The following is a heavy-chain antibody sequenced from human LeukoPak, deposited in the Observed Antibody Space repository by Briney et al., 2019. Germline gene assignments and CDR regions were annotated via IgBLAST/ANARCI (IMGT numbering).Heavy chain of an antibody. V-gene: IGHV4-34*01. Sequence: SETLSLTCAVYGGSFSGYYWSWIRQPPGKGLEWIGEINHSGSTNYNPSLKSRVTISVDTSKNQFSLKLSPVTAADTAVYYCARAPLTGYSFDYWGQGTLVTVSS. CDR1: GGSFSGYY. D-gene: IGHD3-9*01. J-gene: IGHJ4*02. CDR2: INHSGST. CDR3: ARAPLTGYSFDY.